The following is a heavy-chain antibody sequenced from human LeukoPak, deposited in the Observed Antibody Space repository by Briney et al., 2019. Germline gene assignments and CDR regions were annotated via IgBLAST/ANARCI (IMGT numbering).Heavy chain of an antibody. J-gene: IGHJ3*02. CDR1: GGSFSGYY. D-gene: IGHD5-18*01. Sequence: SETLSLTCAVYGGSFSGYYWSWLRQPPGKGLEWIGEINHSGRTNYNPSLKSRVTISVDTSKNQFSLKLSSVTAADTAVYYCARRVYSYGYLGAFGIWGQGTMVTVSS. CDR2: INHSGRT. CDR3: ARRVYSYGYLGAFGI. V-gene: IGHV4-34*01.